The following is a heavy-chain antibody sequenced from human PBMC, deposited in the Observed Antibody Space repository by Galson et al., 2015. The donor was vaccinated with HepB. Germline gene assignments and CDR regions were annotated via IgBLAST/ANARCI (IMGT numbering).Heavy chain of an antibody. CDR1: GFTFSNAW. CDR3: TTGLLWFGELLQENDY. CDR2: IKSKTDGGTT. Sequence: LRLSCAASGFTFSNAWMSWVRQAPGQGLVGAGRIKSKTDGGTTDYAAPVKGRFTISRDDSKNTLYLQMNSLKTEDTAVYYCTTGLLWFGELLQENDYWGQGTLVTVSS. D-gene: IGHD3-10*01. V-gene: IGHV3-15*01. J-gene: IGHJ4*02.